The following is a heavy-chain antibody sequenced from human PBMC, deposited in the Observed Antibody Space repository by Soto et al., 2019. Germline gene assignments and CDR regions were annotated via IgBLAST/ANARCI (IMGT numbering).Heavy chain of an antibody. CDR2: IYWDDDK. Sequence: QITLKESGPTLVKPTQTLTLTCTFSGFSRSTSGVGVGWIRQPPGKALEWPALIYWDDDKRSSPVLKSRLTITKDTSKNQVVLTLPNIDLVDTTTYFCSHGRDGFQFDSWRQGTLVTVSS. D-gene: IGHD2-15*01. CDR3: SHGRDGFQFDS. CDR1: GFSRSTSGVG. V-gene: IGHV2-5*02. J-gene: IGHJ4*02.